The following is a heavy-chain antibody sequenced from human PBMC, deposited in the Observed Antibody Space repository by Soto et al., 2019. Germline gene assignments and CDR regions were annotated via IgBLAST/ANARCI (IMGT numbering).Heavy chain of an antibody. J-gene: IGHJ6*02. CDR2: IYPGDSDT. CDR1: GYSFTNDW. CDR3: ARLTMIRGVGGQFGRVGYYYGMDV. Sequence: EVQLVQSGAEVKKPGESLKISCKGSGYSFTNDWIGWVRQMPGKGLEWMGIIYPGDSDTRYSPSFQGQVTISVDKSISTAYLQWSSLKASDTAMYYCARLTMIRGVGGQFGRVGYYYGMDVWGQGTTVTVSS. D-gene: IGHD3-10*01. V-gene: IGHV5-51*03.